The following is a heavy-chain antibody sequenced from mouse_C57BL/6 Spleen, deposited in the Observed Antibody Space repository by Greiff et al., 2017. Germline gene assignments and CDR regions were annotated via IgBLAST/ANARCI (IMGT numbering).Heavy chain of an antibody. CDR1: GFTFSSYA. D-gene: IGHD3-3*01. Sequence: EVKLVESGGGLVKPGGSLKLSCAASGFTFSSYAMSWVRQTPEKRLEWVATISDGGSYTYYPDNVKGRFTISRDNAKNNLYLQMSHLKSEDTAMYYCARRAYLDWYFDVWGTGTTVTVSS. J-gene: IGHJ1*03. CDR2: ISDGGSYT. V-gene: IGHV5-4*03. CDR3: ARRAYLDWYFDV.